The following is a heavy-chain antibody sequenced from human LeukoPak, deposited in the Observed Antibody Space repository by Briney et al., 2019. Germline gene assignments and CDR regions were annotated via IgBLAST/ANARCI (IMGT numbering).Heavy chain of an antibody. Sequence: GGSLRLSCAASGITFSRSWMHWVRQAPGKGLVWVSHINNDGSSTNYADSVKGRFTISRDNAKNSLYLQMNSLRAEDTAMYYCAASAAGTQELDYWGQGTLVTVSS. CDR2: INNDGSST. D-gene: IGHD6-13*01. CDR1: GITFSRSW. CDR3: AASAAGTQELDY. J-gene: IGHJ4*02. V-gene: IGHV3-74*01.